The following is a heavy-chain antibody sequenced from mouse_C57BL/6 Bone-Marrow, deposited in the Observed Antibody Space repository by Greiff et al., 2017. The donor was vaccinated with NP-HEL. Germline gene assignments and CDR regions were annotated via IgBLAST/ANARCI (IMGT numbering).Heavy chain of an antibody. D-gene: IGHD2-3*01. CDR3: ARGADYDGYYVVAY. J-gene: IGHJ3*01. CDR2: IDPSDSYT. V-gene: IGHV1-50*01. CDR1: GYTFTSYW. Sequence: QVQLQQPGAELVKPGASVKLSCKASGYTFTSYWMQWVKQRPGQGLEWIGEIDPSDSYTNYNQKFKGKATLTVDTSSSTAYMQLSSLTSEDSAVYYCARGADYDGYYVVAYGGQGTLVTVSA.